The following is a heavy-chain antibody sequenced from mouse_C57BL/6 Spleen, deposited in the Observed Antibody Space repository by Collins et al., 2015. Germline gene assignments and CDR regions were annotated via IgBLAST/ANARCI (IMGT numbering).Heavy chain of an antibody. J-gene: IGHJ4*01. CDR2: IWRGGST. CDR3: AKNWNWDYYAMDY. CDR1: GFSLTSYG. Sequence: QVQLKQSGPGLVQPSQSLSITCTVSGFSLTSYGIHWVRQSPGKGLEWLGVIWRGGSTDYNAAFMSRLSITKDNSKSQVFFKMNSLQADDTAIYYCAKNWNWDYYAMDYWGQGTSVTVSS. D-gene: IGHD4-1*01. V-gene: IGHV2-5*01.